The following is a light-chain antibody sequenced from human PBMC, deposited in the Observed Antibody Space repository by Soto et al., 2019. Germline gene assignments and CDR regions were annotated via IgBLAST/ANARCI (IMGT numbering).Light chain of an antibody. Sequence: EIVMTQSPATLSLSPGERATLSCRASQSVGKYLVWYQQKPGQAPRLLIYDASNRATVIPARFSGSGSGTDFTLTISRLEPEDLAVYYCQQYGRSGTFGQGTKVDIK. V-gene: IGKV3D-20*01. CDR3: QQYGRSGT. CDR2: DAS. CDR1: QSVGKY. J-gene: IGKJ1*01.